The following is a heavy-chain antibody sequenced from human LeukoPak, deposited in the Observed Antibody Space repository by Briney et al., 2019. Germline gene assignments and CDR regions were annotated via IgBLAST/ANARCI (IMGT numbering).Heavy chain of an antibody. CDR2: MSPNSGDT. CDR1: GYTFTSRD. J-gene: IGHJ4*02. Sequence: ASVKVSCKASGYTFTSRDFNWVRQATGQRPEWMGWMSPNSGDTGYAQKFQDRVTMTRNTSISTAYMELSSLRSDVTAVYYCARGPPNWGYDYWGPGTLVTVSS. V-gene: IGHV1-8*01. CDR3: ARGPPNWGYDY. D-gene: IGHD7-27*01.